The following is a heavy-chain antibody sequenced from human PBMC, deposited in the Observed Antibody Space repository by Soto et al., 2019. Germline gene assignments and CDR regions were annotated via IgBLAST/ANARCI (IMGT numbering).Heavy chain of an antibody. Sequence: SGPTLVNPTETLTLTCTFSGFSLTSPGMCVSWIRQSPGKALEWLALIERDDDDKYYSTSLKTRLTISKDTRKNQVVLTMANMEPADTATYYCPRSIRGPRRFNGMDVWGQGTTVTVSS. D-gene: IGHD1-20*01. CDR1: GFSLTSPGMC. J-gene: IGHJ6*02. CDR3: PRSIRGPRRFNGMDV. CDR2: IERDDDDK. V-gene: IGHV2-70*13.